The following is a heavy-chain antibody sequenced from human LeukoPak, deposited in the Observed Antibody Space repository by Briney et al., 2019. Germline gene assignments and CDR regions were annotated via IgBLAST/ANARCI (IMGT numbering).Heavy chain of an antibody. CDR2: INSDGSTT. CDR3: ANLAVTGPGDY. V-gene: IGHV3-74*01. CDR1: GFTFSSNW. D-gene: IGHD6-19*01. J-gene: IGHJ4*02. Sequence: PGGSLRLSCAASGFTFSSNWMHWVRQGPGKGLVWVSRINSDGSTTTYADSVKGRFTISRDNAKNPLYLQMNSLRAEDTAVYYCANLAVTGPGDYWGQGTLVTVSS.